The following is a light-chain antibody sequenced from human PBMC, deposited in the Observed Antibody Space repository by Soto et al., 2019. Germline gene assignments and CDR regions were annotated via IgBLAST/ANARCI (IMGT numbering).Light chain of an antibody. CDR3: LLTYTDTRV. CDR1: TGAVTSSHF. CDR2: DTN. J-gene: IGLJ1*01. Sequence: QAVVTQEPSLTVSPGGTVTLTCGSSTGAVTSSHFPYWFQQKAGQAPRTLICDTNNKHSWTPARFSGSLLGGKAALTLSGAQPEDEADYYCLLTYTDTRVFGTGTKLTVL. V-gene: IGLV7-46*01.